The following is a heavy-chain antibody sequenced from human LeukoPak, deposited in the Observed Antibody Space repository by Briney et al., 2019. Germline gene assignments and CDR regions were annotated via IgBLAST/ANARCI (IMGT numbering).Heavy chain of an antibody. Sequence: GESLKISCKGSGYSFTTHWIGWVRQMPGKGLEWMGIISPGDSDTRYSPSFQGQVTISVDKSISTAYVQWSSLQASATAMYFCARQGGSYQPFDYWGQGTLVTVSS. D-gene: IGHD1-26*01. J-gene: IGHJ4*02. V-gene: IGHV5-51*01. CDR1: GYSFTTHW. CDR3: ARQGGSYQPFDY. CDR2: ISPGDSDT.